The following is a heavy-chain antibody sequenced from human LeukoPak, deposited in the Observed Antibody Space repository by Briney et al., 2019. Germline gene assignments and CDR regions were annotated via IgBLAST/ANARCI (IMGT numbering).Heavy chain of an antibody. V-gene: IGHV3-48*01. CDR3: ARHVVAVGFDY. J-gene: IGHJ4*02. Sequence: GGSLRLSCAASGFTLNTYTMNWVRQAPGKGLEWISSIAASSNSIEYADSVEGRFSISRDNAKNSMDLQMNSLRAEDTAVYYCARHVVAVGFDYWGQGTLVTVSS. CDR1: GFTLNTYT. CDR2: IAASSNSI. D-gene: IGHD3-22*01.